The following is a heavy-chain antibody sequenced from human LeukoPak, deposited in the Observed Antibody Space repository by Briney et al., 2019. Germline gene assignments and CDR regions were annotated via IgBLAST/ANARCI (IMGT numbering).Heavy chain of an antibody. CDR3: ARDPGPYGDYVYFQH. CDR1: GFTFSSYG. J-gene: IGHJ1*01. V-gene: IGHV3-30*02. Sequence: GGSLRLSCAASGFTFSSYGMHWVRQAPGKGLEWVAFIRYDGSNKYYADSVKGRFTISRDNSKNTLYLQMNSLRAEDTAVYYCARDPGPYGDYVYFQHWGQGTLVTVSS. CDR2: IRYDGSNK. D-gene: IGHD4-17*01.